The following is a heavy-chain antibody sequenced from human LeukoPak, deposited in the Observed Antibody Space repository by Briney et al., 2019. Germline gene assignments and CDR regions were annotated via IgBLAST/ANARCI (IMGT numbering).Heavy chain of an antibody. J-gene: IGHJ4*02. CDR3: AKEHGTTATAVQLRAPYFDY. CDR1: GFRFSSTG. CDR2: IWYDGSDS. D-gene: IGHD4-11*01. V-gene: IGHV3-33*06. Sequence: GGSLRLSCAASGFRFSSTGMHWVRQAPGKGLQWVALIWYDGSDSVYADSVKGRFTISRDNSKNTVHLQMNNLRAEDTAVYYCAKEHGTTATAVQLRAPYFDYWGQGALVTVAS.